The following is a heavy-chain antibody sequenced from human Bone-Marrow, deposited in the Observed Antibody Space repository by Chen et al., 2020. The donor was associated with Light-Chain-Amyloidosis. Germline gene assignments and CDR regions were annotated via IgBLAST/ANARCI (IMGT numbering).Heavy chain of an antibody. CDR2: ISPADSDA. Sequence: EVQLEQSGPEVKKPGESLKISCKGSGYTFPNYWIGWVRQMPGKGLEWMGVISPADSDARYSPSFEGQVTISADKSITTAYLQWRSLKASDTAMYYCARRRDGYNFDYWGQGTLVTVSS. CDR3: ARRRDGYNFDY. V-gene: IGHV5-51*01. J-gene: IGHJ4*02. CDR1: GYTFPNYW. D-gene: IGHD5-12*01.